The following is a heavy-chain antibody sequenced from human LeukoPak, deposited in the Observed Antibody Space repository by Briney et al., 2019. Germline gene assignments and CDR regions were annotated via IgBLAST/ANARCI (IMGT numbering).Heavy chain of an antibody. CDR1: GFTFSRYA. CDR3: AKGVGGSANYYYMDV. V-gene: IGHV3-23*01. J-gene: IGHJ6*03. Sequence: GGSLRLSCAASGFTFSRYAMSWVRQAPGKGLEWVSAISGSGGRTYYADSVKGRFTISRDNSKNTLYLQMNSLRAEDTAVYYCAKGVGGSANYYYMDVWGKGTTVTVSS. CDR2: ISGSGGRT. D-gene: IGHD3-10*01.